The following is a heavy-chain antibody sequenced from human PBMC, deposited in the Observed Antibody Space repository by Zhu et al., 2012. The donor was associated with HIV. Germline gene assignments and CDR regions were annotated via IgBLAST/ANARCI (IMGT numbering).Heavy chain of an antibody. D-gene: IGHD4-23*01. V-gene: IGHV3-43D*03. CDR3: AKGYGGNLYFDY. CDR1: GFTFDDYA. Sequence: EVQLVESGGVVVQPGGSLRLSCAASGFTFDDYAMHWVRQAPGKGLEWVSLISWDGGSTYYADSVKGRFTISRDNSKNSLYLQMNSLRAEDTALYYCAKGYGGNLYFDYWGQGTLVTVSS. CDR2: ISWDGGST. J-gene: IGHJ4*02.